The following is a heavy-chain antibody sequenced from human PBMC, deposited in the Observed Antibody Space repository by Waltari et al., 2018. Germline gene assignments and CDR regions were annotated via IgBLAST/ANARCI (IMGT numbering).Heavy chain of an antibody. V-gene: IGHV3-23*04. CDR2: ISGSGGST. CDR1: GFTFSSYA. CDR3: AKSRPPFRMVATQWFDY. J-gene: IGHJ4*02. Sequence: EVQLVESGGGLVQPGGSLRLSCAASGFTFSSYAMSWIRPAPGKGLEWVSAISGSGGSTYYADSVKGRFTISRDNSKNTLYLQMNSLRAEDTAVYYCAKSRPPFRMVATQWFDYWGQGTLVTVSS. D-gene: IGHD5-12*01.